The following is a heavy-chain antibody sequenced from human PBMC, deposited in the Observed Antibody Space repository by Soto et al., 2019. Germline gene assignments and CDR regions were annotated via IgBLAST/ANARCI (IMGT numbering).Heavy chain of an antibody. CDR3: ARGWYYYDSSGYAFDY. Sequence: SVKVSCKASGDTFSSYAISWVRQAPGQGLEWMGGIIPIFGTANYAQKSKGRVTITADKYTSKAYMELISLRSEDTAMYYCARGWYYYDSSGYAFDYWGQGTKVTVSS. CDR2: IIPIFGTA. D-gene: IGHD3-22*01. V-gene: IGHV1-69*06. CDR1: GDTFSSYA. J-gene: IGHJ4*02.